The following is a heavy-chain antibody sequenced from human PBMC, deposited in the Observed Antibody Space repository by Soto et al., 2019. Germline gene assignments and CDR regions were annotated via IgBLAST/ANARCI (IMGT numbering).Heavy chain of an antibody. CDR1: GFTFSDYY. V-gene: IGHV3-11*06. Sequence: QVQLVESGGGLVKPGGSLRLSCAASGFTFSDYYMSWIRQAPGKGLEWVSYIGPSSSYTNYADSVKGRFTISRDNTKNSLYLQMNSLRAEDTAVYYCARVVRRMLYSDYWGQGTLVTVSS. CDR2: IGPSSSYT. CDR3: ARVVRRMLYSDY. J-gene: IGHJ4*02. D-gene: IGHD2-8*01.